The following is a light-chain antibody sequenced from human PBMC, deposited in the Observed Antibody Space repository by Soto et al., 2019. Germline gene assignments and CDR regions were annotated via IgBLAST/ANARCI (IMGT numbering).Light chain of an antibody. V-gene: IGKV1-6*01. CDR1: QTISSW. J-gene: IGKJ1*01. Sequence: IQMTQSPSTLSASVGDRVTITCRASQTISSWLAWYQQKPGKAPKLLIYAASTLQSGVPSRFSGSGSGTAFTLTISSLQPEDCATYYCLQDYNYPWKFGQGTKVDI. CDR2: AAS. CDR3: LQDYNYPWK.